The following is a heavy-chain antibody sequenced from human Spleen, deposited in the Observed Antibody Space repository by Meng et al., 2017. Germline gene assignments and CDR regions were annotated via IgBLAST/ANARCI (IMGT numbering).Heavy chain of an antibody. V-gene: IGHV4-34*01. J-gene: IGHJ4*02. Sequence: QVQVQQWGAGLLKPSETLSLTCAFYGGSFSDYYWSWIRQPPGKGLEWIGYIYNSGSTYYNPSLKSRVTISVDTSKNQFSLKLRFVTAADTAVYYCAREGRSHQVGVSVYWGQGNLVTVSS. CDR3: AREGRSHQVGVSVY. D-gene: IGHD2-21*01. CDR1: GGSFSDYY. CDR2: IYNSGST.